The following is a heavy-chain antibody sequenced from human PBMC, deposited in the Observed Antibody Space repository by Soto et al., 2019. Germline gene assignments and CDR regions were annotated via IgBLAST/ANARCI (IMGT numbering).Heavy chain of an antibody. Sequence: SGPTLVNPTETLTLTCTFSGFSLSTSGMCVSWIRQPPGKALEWLARIDWDGGKFYSTSLKTRLTISKDTSKNQVVLTVRNMDPVDTATYYCARMGVSGSDYYYYMDVWGIGTTATVSS. CDR3: ARMGVSGSDYYYYMDV. CDR2: IDWDGGK. D-gene: IGHD3-10*01. J-gene: IGHJ6*03. V-gene: IGHV2-70*17. CDR1: GFSLSTSGMC.